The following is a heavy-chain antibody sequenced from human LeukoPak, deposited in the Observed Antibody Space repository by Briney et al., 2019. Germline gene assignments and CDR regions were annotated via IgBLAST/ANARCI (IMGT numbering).Heavy chain of an antibody. CDR1: GFTFSSYT. CDR3: ARDIGPVTGTTWYFDF. V-gene: IGHV3-48*02. CDR2: ISSSSSTI. J-gene: IGHJ4*02. D-gene: IGHD1-20*01. Sequence: GGSLRLSCAASGFTFSSYTMNWVRQAPGKGLEWVSYISSSSSTIYYVDSVKGRFTISGDNAKNSLYLQMNSLRDEDTAVYYCARDIGPVTGTTWYFDFWGQGTLVTVSS.